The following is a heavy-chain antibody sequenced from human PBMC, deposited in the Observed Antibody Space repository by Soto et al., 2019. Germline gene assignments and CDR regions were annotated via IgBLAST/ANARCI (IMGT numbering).Heavy chain of an antibody. D-gene: IGHD3-10*01. Sequence: QMQLVQSGAEVKERGSSVKISCKTSGGTFNTYALTWVRQAPGQGLECIGGIIPIFGIKNVAQRFQGRVTITADESLTTAYMEMTSLRSDDTAVYYCAKEAGDHWGQGTLVTVSS. CDR3: AKEAGDH. V-gene: IGHV1-69*01. CDR1: GGTFNTYA. CDR2: IIPIFGIK. J-gene: IGHJ4*02.